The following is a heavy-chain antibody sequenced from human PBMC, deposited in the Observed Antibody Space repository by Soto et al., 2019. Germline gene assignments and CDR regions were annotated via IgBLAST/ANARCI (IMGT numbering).Heavy chain of an antibody. D-gene: IGHD2-8*01. CDR1: GGSISSGGYY. V-gene: IGHV4-31*03. Sequence: SETLSLTCTVSGGSISSGGYYWSWIRQHPGKGLEWIGYIYYSGSTYYSPSLKSRVTISVDTSKNQFPLRLSSVTAADTAVYYCARVYCSNGVCYTASHGFDIWGQGTMVTVSS. CDR3: ARVYCSNGVCYTASHGFDI. CDR2: IYYSGST. J-gene: IGHJ3*02.